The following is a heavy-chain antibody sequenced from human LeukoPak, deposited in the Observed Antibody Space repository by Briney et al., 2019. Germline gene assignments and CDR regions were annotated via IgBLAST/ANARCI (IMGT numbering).Heavy chain of an antibody. V-gene: IGHV4-59*01. Sequence: SETLSLTCTVSGGSISSYYWSWIRQPPGKGLEWIGYIYYSGSTNYNPSLKSRVTISVDTSKNQFSLKLSSVTAADTAVYYCARVTDSSGLDINDAFDIWGQGTMVTVSS. CDR2: IYYSGST. CDR1: GGSISSYY. CDR3: ARVTDSSGLDINDAFDI. D-gene: IGHD6-19*01. J-gene: IGHJ3*02.